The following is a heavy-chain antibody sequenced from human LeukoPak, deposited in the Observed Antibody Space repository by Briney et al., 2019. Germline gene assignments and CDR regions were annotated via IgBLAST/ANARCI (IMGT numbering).Heavy chain of an antibody. V-gene: IGHV3-23*01. CDR3: AKDHRYFDWLEAFDI. D-gene: IGHD3-9*01. Sequence: GGSLRLSCAAPGFTFSSYDMSWVRQAPGKGLEWVSAISASGESTYYADSVKGRFTISRDNSKNTLYLQMNSLRAEDTAVYSCAKDHRYFDWLEAFDIWGQGTLVTVSS. CDR2: ISASGEST. CDR1: GFTFSSYD. J-gene: IGHJ3*02.